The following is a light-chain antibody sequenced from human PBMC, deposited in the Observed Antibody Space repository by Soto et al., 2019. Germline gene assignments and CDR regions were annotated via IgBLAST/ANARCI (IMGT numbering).Light chain of an antibody. J-gene: IGLJ3*02. CDR2: DTH. V-gene: IGLV7-46*01. CDR3: LLSHGDAWV. Sequence: QAVVTQEPSLTVSPGGTVILTCGSSTGAVTSGQYPFWFQQKPGQAPTTLISDTHNKHSWTPARFSGSLLGGKAALTLSGAQPEDEAEYYCLLSHGDAWVFGGGTKLTVL. CDR1: TGAVTSGQY.